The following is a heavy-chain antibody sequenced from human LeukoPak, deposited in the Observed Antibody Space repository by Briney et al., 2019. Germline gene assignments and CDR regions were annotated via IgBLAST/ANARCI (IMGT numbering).Heavy chain of an antibody. CDR1: GYXFTSYW. V-gene: IGHV5-51*01. CDR3: ARRPPGVRATNYYYGMDV. D-gene: IGHD3-10*01. CDR2: IYPGDSDT. J-gene: IGHJ6*02. Sequence: GESLKISCNGSGYXFTSYWIGWVRQMPGKGLEWMGIIYPGDSDTRYSPSFQGQVTISADKSITTAYLQWSSLKASDTAMYYCARRPPGVRATNYYYGMDVWGQGTTVTVSS.